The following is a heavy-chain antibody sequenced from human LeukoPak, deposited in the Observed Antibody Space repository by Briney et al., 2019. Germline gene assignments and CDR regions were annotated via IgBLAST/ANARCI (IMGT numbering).Heavy chain of an antibody. V-gene: IGHV6-1*01. J-gene: IGHJ6*03. CDR2: TYYRSKWYN. D-gene: IGHD6-19*01. CDR3: ARDNRRHWLEGHYYYYYMDV. CDR1: GDSVSSNSAA. Sequence: SQTLSLTCAISGDSVSSNSAAWNWIRQSPSRGLEWLGRTYYRSKWYNDYAVSVKSRITINPDTSKNQFSLQLNSVTPEDTAVYYCARDNRRHWLEGHYYYYYMDVWGTGTTVTVSS.